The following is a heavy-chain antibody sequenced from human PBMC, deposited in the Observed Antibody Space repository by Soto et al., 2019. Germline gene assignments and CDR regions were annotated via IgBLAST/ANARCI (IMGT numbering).Heavy chain of an antibody. CDR2: SSNSGSFT. Sequence: GGSLRLSCAASGFTFSDYYMSWIRQAPGKGLEWIGYSSNSGSFTRYADSVKGRFSISRDNAKNSLFLQINSLRGEDTAIYYCVRSGDNYNLLDYWGQGTPVNVSS. CDR1: GFTFSDYY. V-gene: IGHV3-11*06. J-gene: IGHJ4*02. D-gene: IGHD1-1*01. CDR3: VRSGDNYNLLDY.